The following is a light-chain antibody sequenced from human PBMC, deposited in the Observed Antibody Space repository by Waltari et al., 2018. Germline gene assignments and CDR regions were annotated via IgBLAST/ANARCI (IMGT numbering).Light chain of an antibody. J-gene: IGKJ2*01. Sequence: DIQLTQSPSSLSASVGDRVTITCRASQNIDTFLNWYQQRPGKAPKVLIYGASSLQSGVPSRFSGSGSGTHFTLTISSLQPDDFATYCCQQSHTMMYTFGQGTKLEIK. CDR1: QNIDTF. CDR2: GAS. V-gene: IGKV1-39*01. CDR3: QQSHTMMYT.